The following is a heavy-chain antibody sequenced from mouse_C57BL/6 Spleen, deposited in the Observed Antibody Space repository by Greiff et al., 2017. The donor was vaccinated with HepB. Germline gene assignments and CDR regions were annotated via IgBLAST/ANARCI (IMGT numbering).Heavy chain of an antibody. CDR3: ARDLGTADYAMDY. CDR2: ISYDGSN. D-gene: IGHD3-1*01. J-gene: IGHJ4*01. Sequence: EVQLQESGPGLVKPSQSLSLTCSVTGYSITSGYYWNWIRQFPGNKLEWMGYISYDGSNNYNPSLKNRISITRDTSKNQFFLKLNSVTTEDTATYYCARDLGTADYAMDYWGQGTSVTVSS. CDR1: GYSITSGYY. V-gene: IGHV3-6*01.